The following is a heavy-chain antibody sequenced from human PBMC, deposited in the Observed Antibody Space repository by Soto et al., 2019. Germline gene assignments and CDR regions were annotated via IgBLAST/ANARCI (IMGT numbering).Heavy chain of an antibody. CDR1: GFSLSTSGMR. D-gene: IGHD3-22*01. CDR3: ARSPGSGYDY. J-gene: IGHJ4*02. V-gene: IGHV2-70*04. Sequence: SGPTLVNPTQTLTLTCTFSGFSLSTSGMRVSWIRQPPGKALEWLARIDWDDDKFYSTSLKTRLTISKDTSKNQVVLTMTNMDPVDTATYYCARSPGSGYDYWGQGTRVTVSS. CDR2: IDWDDDK.